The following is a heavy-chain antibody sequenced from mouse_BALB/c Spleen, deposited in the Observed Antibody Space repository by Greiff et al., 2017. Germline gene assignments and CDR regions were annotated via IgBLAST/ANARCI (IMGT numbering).Heavy chain of an antibody. D-gene: IGHD2-3*01. CDR3: ARGGYYEVDY. CDR1: GYSITSGYY. V-gene: IGHV3-6*02. Sequence: ESGPSLVKPSQSLSLTCSVTGYSITSGYYWNWIRQFPGNKLEWMGYISYDGSNNYNPSLKNRISITRDTSKNQFFLKLNSVTTEDTATYYCARGGYYEVDYWGQGTSVTVSS. J-gene: IGHJ4*01. CDR2: ISYDGSN.